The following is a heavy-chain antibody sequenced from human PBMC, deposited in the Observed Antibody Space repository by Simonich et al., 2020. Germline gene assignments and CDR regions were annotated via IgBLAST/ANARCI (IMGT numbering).Heavy chain of an antibody. J-gene: IGHJ4*02. CDR2: IKQDGSEK. CDR3: ARDREVYGSGSYYNY. D-gene: IGHD3-10*01. Sequence: EVQLVESGGGLVQPGGSLRLSCAASGFTFSSYWMSWVRQAPGKGLEWVAKIKQDGSEKYYGDSVKGRFTISRDNAKNSLYRQMNSRRAEDTAVYYCARDREVYGSGSYYNYWGQGTLVTVSS. CDR1: GFTFSSYW. V-gene: IGHV3-7*01.